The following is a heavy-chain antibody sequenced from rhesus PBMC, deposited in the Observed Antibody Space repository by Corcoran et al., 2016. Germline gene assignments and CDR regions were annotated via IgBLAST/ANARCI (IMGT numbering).Heavy chain of an antibody. CDR1: GGSISSSHW. J-gene: IGHJ6*01. D-gene: IGHD1-44*02. CDR2: SVGSIGST. Sequence: QVQLQESGPGLVKPSETLSLTCAVSGGSISSSHWWSWIRQPPGKGLEWIGKSVGSIGSTSYNPSLKSRVTIEKDTSKNQCSLKVCSVTAADTAGYYGANRGSNKSGVGGLDSGGQGVVVTVSA. V-gene: IGHV4-65*02. CDR3: ANRGSNKSGVGGLDS.